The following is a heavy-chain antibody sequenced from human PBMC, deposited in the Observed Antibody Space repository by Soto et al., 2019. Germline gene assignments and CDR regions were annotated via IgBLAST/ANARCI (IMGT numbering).Heavy chain of an antibody. CDR3: VQDMRGYGETSQPGGY. Sequence: EVRLLESGGGLVQPGGSLRLSCAASGFTFSSYAMRWVRQAPGKGLEWVSGLSGSGVSTYYADSVKGRFTISRDNSKNTLYLQMKSLRGEDTAVYYCVQDMRGYGETSQPGGYWGQGTLVTVSS. V-gene: IGHV3-23*01. CDR1: GFTFSSYA. J-gene: IGHJ4*02. D-gene: IGHD5-12*01. CDR2: LSGSGVST.